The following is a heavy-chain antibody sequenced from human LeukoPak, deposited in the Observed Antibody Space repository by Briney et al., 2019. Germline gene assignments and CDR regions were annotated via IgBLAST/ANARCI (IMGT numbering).Heavy chain of an antibody. CDR3: ARDHGHKSVDY. CDR2: INPNNGGT. Sequence: ASVKVSCKASGYTFIGYFLHWVRQAPGQGLEWMGWINPNNGGTNYAQKFQGRVTMTTDTSTSTLYMEVRSLRSDDTAVYYCARDHGHKSVDYWGQGTLVTVSS. D-gene: IGHD2-21*01. CDR1: GYTFIGYF. J-gene: IGHJ4*02. V-gene: IGHV1-2*02.